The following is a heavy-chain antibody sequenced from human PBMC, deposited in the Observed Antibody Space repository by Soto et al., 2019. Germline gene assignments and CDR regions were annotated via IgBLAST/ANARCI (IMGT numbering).Heavy chain of an antibody. V-gene: IGHV3-23*01. D-gene: IGHD3-22*01. CDR3: AKDPAIVVVIENYFDY. Sequence: GGSLRLSCAASGFTFSSYAMSWVRQAPGKGLEWVSAISGSGGSTYYADSVKGRFTISRDNSKNTLYLQMNSLRAEDTAVYYCAKDPAIVVVIENYFDYWGQGTLVTVSS. J-gene: IGHJ4*02. CDR2: ISGSGGST. CDR1: GFTFSSYA.